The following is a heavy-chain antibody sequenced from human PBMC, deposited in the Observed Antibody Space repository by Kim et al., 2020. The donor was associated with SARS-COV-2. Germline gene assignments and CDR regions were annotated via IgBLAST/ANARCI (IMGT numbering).Heavy chain of an antibody. D-gene: IGHD1-1*01. CDR1: GFTFSSYS. CDR3: ARVPNPGGHFDY. J-gene: IGHJ4*02. Sequence: GGSLRLSCAASGFTFSSYSMNWVRQAPGKGLEWVSSISSSSSYIYYADSVKGRFTISRDNAKNSLYLQMNSLRAEDTAVYYCARVPNPGGHFDYWGQGTLVTVSS. V-gene: IGHV3-21*01. CDR2: ISSSSSYI.